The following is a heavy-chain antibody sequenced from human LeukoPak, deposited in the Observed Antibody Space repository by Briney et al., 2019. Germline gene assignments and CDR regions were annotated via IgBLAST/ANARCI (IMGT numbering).Heavy chain of an antibody. Sequence: PSETLSLTCTVSGGSISSYYWSWIRQPPGKGLEWIGYIYYSGSTNYNPSLESRVTISVDTSKNQFSLKLSSVTAADTAVYYCARQGGHSSSWYRGGWFDPWGQGTLVTVSS. CDR1: GGSISSYY. V-gene: IGHV4-59*08. CDR2: IYYSGST. CDR3: ARQGGHSSSWYRGGWFDP. J-gene: IGHJ5*02. D-gene: IGHD6-13*01.